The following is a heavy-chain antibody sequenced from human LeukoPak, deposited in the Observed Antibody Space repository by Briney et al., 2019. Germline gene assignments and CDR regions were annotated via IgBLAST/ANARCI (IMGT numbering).Heavy chain of an antibody. CDR1: GYTFTSYD. J-gene: IGHJ5*02. D-gene: IGHD3-3*01. Sequence: ASVKVSCKASGYTFTSYDINWVRQATGQGLEWMGWMNPNSGNTGYAQKFQGRVAMTTDTSTSTAYLELRGLRSDDTAVYYCARITYDFWSGYYMPDDPWGQGTLVTVSS. CDR3: ARITYDFWSGYYMPDDP. V-gene: IGHV1-8*02. CDR2: MNPNSGNT.